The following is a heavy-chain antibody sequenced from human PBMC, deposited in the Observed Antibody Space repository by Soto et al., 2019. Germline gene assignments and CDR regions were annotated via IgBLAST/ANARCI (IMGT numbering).Heavy chain of an antibody. CDR3: AKDLGQFGELLIWDY. Sequence: GGSLRLSCAASGFTFSSYAMSWVRQAPGKGLEWVSAISGSGGSTYYADSVKGRFTISRDNSKNTLYLQMNSLRAEDTAVYYCAKDLGQFGELLIWDYWGQGTLVTVSS. J-gene: IGHJ4*02. CDR2: ISGSGGST. D-gene: IGHD3-10*01. V-gene: IGHV3-23*01. CDR1: GFTFSSYA.